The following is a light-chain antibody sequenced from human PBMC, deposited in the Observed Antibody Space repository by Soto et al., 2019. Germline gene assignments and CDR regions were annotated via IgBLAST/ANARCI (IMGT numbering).Light chain of an antibody. CDR1: SSDVGSYNY. CDR3: SSYTSSSTL. CDR2: EVS. V-gene: IGLV2-14*01. J-gene: IGLJ1*01. Sequence: QSVLTQPASVSGSPGQSITISCTGTSSDVGSYNYVSWYQQHPGKAPKLMIYEVSNRPPGVSSRFSGSKSGNTASLTISGLQAEDEADYYCSSYTSSSTLFGTGTKVTV.